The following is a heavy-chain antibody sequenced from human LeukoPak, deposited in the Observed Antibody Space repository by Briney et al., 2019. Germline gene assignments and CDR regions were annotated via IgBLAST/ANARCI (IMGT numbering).Heavy chain of an antibody. CDR3: GRDPTYRNYFDS. D-gene: IGHD1-1*01. CDR1: GNSLNNYH. V-gene: IGHV1-46*02. Sequence: ASVKVSFKESGNSLNNYHMHWVRQAPGQGLEWLGIIRPGGDGPSYAQKLQGRVTMTRDMSTSTVYMELSSRTSDDTAVYYCGRDPTYRNYFDSWGHGTLVTVSS. CDR2: IRPGGDGP. J-gene: IGHJ4*01.